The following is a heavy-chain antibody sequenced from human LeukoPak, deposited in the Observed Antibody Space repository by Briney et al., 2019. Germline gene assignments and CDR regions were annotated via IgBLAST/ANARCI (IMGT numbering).Heavy chain of an antibody. V-gene: IGHV1-2*02. D-gene: IGHD2-15*01. CDR1: GYTFTGYY. Sequence: ASVKVSCKASGYTFTGYYMHWVRQAPGQGLEWMGWINPNSGGTNYAQKFQGRVTMTRDTSISTAYMELSSLRSDDTALYYCAREWLSSGDSHYSHWGQGTLVTVSS. CDR2: INPNSGGT. J-gene: IGHJ4*02. CDR3: AREWLSSGDSHYSH.